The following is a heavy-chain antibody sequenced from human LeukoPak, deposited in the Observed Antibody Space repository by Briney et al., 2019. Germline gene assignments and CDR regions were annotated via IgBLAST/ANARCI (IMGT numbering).Heavy chain of an antibody. J-gene: IGHJ4*02. CDR1: GFTFSSYS. V-gene: IGHV3-21*01. CDR2: ISSSSSYI. CDR3: ARADWDTAMIDY. Sequence: GGSLRLSCAAPGFTFSSYSMNWVRQAPGKGLEWVSSISSSSSYIYYADSVKGRFTISRDNAKNSLYLQMNSLRAEDTAVYYCARADWDTAMIDYWGQGTLVTVSS. D-gene: IGHD5-18*01.